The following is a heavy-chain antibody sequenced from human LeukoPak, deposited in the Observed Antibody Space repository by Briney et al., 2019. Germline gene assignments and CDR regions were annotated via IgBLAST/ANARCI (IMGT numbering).Heavy chain of an antibody. CDR3: ARPHCSSTSCYAFDI. J-gene: IGHJ3*02. Sequence: SETLSLTCTVSGGSISSGSYYWSWIRQPAGKGLEWIGRIYTSGSTNYNPSLKSRVTMSVDTSKNQFSLKLSSVTAADTAVYYCARPHCSSTSCYAFDIWGQGTMVTVSS. CDR1: GGSISSGSYY. CDR2: IYTSGST. V-gene: IGHV4-61*02. D-gene: IGHD2-2*01.